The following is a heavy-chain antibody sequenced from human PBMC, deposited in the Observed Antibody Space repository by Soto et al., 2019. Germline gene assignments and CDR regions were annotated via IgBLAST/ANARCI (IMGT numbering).Heavy chain of an antibody. CDR1: VDSITTYY. D-gene: IGHD6-13*01. CDR2: IDTSGNT. Sequence: SETLSLTCTVSVDSITTYYWSWIRQPAGKGLEWIGRIDTSGNTNYNPSLKSRVTMSVDTSKKQFSLKLTSVTAADTAVYYCARYSNNWFQTEGMDVWGQGTTVTVSS. J-gene: IGHJ6*02. V-gene: IGHV4-4*07. CDR3: ARYSNNWFQTEGMDV.